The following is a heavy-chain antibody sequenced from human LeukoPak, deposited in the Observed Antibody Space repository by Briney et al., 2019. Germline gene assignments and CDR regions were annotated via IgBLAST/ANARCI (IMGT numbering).Heavy chain of an antibody. V-gene: IGHV3-7*01. CDR3: VRESGDYGSADMPGYYYYMDV. D-gene: IGHD3-10*01. CDR1: GFIFSRHS. Sequence: GGSLRLSCAVSGFIFSRHSMSWIRQAPGKGLEWVAQIKEDGTEQYYVDSVKGRFTISRDNAKNTVYLQMTTLRAEDTALYYCVRESGDYGSADMPGYYYYMDVWAKGTTVIVSS. J-gene: IGHJ6*03. CDR2: IKEDGTEQ.